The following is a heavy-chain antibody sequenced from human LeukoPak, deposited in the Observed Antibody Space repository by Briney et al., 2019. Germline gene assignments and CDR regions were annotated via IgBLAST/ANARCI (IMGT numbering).Heavy chain of an antibody. D-gene: IGHD2-15*01. J-gene: IGHJ3*02. V-gene: IGHV1-18*04. CDR3: ASRYCSGGSCYSTNAFDI. CDR2: ISAYNGNT. Sequence: ASVKVSCKASGYTFTSYYMHWVRQAPGQGLEWMGWISAYNGNTNYAQKLQGRVTMTTDTSTSTAYMELRSLRSDDTAVYYCASRYCSGGSCYSTNAFDIWGQGTMVTVSS. CDR1: GYTFTSYY.